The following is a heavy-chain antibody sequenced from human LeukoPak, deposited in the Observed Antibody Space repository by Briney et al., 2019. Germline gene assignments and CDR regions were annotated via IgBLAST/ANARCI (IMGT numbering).Heavy chain of an antibody. CDR3: GGGEKAAREEYYYYYYRDV. Sequence: SVKVSCKASGGTFSSYAISWVRQAPGQGLEWMGGIIPIFGTANYAQKFQGRVTITTDESTSTAYMELSSLRSEDTAVYYCGGGEKAAREEYYYYYYRDVGGKGPTAPV. J-gene: IGHJ6*03. V-gene: IGHV1-69*05. CDR2: IIPIFGTA. D-gene: IGHD6-6*01. CDR1: GGTFSSYA.